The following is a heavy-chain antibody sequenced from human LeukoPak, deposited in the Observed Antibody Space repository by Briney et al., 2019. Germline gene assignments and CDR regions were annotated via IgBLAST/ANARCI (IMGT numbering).Heavy chain of an antibody. CDR2: MSYNGNK. V-gene: IGHV3-30*03. CDR3: ARDPLDISRWANAFDI. J-gene: IGHJ3*02. D-gene: IGHD2-2*03. Sequence: GGSLRLSCAASGFTFTSYGFHWVRQAPGKALEWVAFMSYNGNKKYGDSVMGRFTISRDNAKNTLHLQMNDLRPDDTAVYYCARDPLDISRWANAFDIWGQGTMVTVSS. CDR1: GFTFTSYG.